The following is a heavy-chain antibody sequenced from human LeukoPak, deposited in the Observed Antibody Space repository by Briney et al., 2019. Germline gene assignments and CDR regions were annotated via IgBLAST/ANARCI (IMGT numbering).Heavy chain of an antibody. Sequence: AGGSLRLSCAASGFTVSSNYMSWVRQAPGKGLEWVSVIYSGGSTYYADSVKGRFTISRDNSKNTLYLQMNSLRAEDTAVHYCARVNGGNRYFDYWGQGTLVTVSS. CDR1: GFTVSSNY. CDR3: ARVNGGNRYFDY. V-gene: IGHV3-53*01. CDR2: IYSGGST. D-gene: IGHD4-23*01. J-gene: IGHJ4*02.